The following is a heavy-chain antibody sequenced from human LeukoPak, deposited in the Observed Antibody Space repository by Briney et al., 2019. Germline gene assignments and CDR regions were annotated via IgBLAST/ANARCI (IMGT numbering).Heavy chain of an antibody. CDR1: GFTFSSYS. V-gene: IGHV3-21*01. D-gene: IGHD6-19*01. J-gene: IGHJ4*02. Sequence: GGSLRLSCAASGFTFSSYSMNWVRQAPGKGLEWVSSICSSSSYIYYADSVKGRFTISRDNAKNSLYLQMNSLRAEDTAVYYCARDRGLSGWPFDYWGQGTLVTVSS. CDR2: ICSSSSYI. CDR3: ARDRGLSGWPFDY.